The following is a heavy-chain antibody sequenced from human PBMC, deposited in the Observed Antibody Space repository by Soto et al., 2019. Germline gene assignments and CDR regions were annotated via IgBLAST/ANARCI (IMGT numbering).Heavy chain of an antibody. J-gene: IGHJ3*02. Sequence: EVQLLESGGGLVQPGGSLRLSCAASGFTFSSYAMSWVRQAPGKGLKWVSAISGSGGSTYYADSVKGRFTISRDNSKNTLYLQMNSLRAEDTAVYYCAKQQLMYYDFWSGYGGQAFDIWGQGTMVTVSS. CDR2: ISGSGGST. V-gene: IGHV3-23*01. CDR3: AKQQLMYYDFWSGYGGQAFDI. D-gene: IGHD3-3*01. CDR1: GFTFSSYA.